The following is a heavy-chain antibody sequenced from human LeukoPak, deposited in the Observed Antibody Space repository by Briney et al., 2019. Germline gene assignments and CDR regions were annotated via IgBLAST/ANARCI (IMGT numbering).Heavy chain of an antibody. J-gene: IGHJ4*02. D-gene: IGHD2-2*01. CDR2: IYYSGSP. CDR3: AREPAAMGFDY. CDR1: SGSISSGDYY. Sequence: SETLSLTCTVSSGSISSGDYYWSWIRQPPGKGLEWIGYIYYSGSPYYNPSLKSRVTISVDMSKNQFSLKLSSVTAADTAVYYCAREPAAMGFDYWGQGTLVTVSS. V-gene: IGHV4-30-4*01.